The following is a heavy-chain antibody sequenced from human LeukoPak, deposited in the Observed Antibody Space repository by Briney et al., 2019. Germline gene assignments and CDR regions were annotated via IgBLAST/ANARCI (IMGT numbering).Heavy chain of an antibody. Sequence: SETLSLTCTVSGDSINHYSWSWFRQPPGKGLEWIGYIFYSGTTNYNPSLKSRVTISIGTSKSQFSLKLSSVTAADTAVYFCARGGSLYYGSGSYGYWGQGTLVTVSS. CDR1: GDSINHYS. CDR2: IFYSGTT. J-gene: IGHJ4*02. V-gene: IGHV4-59*01. D-gene: IGHD3-10*01. CDR3: ARGGSLYYGSGSYGY.